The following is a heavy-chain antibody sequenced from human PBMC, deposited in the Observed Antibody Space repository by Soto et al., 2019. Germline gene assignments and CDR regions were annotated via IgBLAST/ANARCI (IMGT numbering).Heavy chain of an antibody. CDR3: AKEQLERHFGFDY. CDR1: EFTFSNYA. V-gene: IGHV3-23*01. Sequence: EVQVLESGGGLVQPGGSLRLSCAASEFTFSNYAMSWVRQAPGEGLEWVSGIDGSGDGTYYANSVKGRFTISRDNSKNTLYLQMDSLSVEDTAVYYCAKEQLERHFGFDYWGQGTLVTVSS. CDR2: IDGSGDGT. D-gene: IGHD1-1*01. J-gene: IGHJ4*02.